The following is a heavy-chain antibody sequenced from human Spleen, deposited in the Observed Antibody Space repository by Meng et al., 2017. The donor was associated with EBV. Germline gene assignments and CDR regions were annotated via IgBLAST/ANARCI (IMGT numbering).Heavy chain of an antibody. CDR3: ATYHFLTGPLGAPDY. CDR1: GYIFTSHA. J-gene: IGHJ4*02. Sequence: QVQVVQSGXEVKKXXXSGRISCXTSGYIFTSHAIHWVRQAPGERPEWVGWINAGNGDTKYSQNLQGRVTITRDTSASTVYMHLSSLRSEDTALYYCATYHFLTGPLGAPDYWGQGTLVPVSS. CDR2: INAGNGDT. V-gene: IGHV1-3*01. D-gene: IGHD3/OR15-3a*01.